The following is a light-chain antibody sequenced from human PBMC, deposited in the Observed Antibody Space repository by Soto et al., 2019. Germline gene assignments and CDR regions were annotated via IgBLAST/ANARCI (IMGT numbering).Light chain of an antibody. J-gene: IGKJ5*01. Sequence: DIQMTQSPSTLSAFVGDRVTITCRASQTISTSLAWYQQKPGKAPKLLIYLASTLQSGVPARFSGSGSGTDFTLTISSLQPEDFATYYCQQLNSYPITFGQGTRLEI. CDR3: QQLNSYPIT. CDR1: QTISTS. V-gene: IGKV1-5*03. CDR2: LAS.